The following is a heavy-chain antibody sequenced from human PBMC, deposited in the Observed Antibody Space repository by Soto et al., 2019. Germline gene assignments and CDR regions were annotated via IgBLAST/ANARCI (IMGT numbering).Heavy chain of an antibody. V-gene: IGHV1-18*01. J-gene: IGHJ4*02. Sequence: ASVKVSCKASGYTFTSYGISWVRQAPGQGLEWMGWISAYNGNTNYAQKLQGRVTMTTDTSTSTAYMELRSLRSDDTAVYYCGREVGYSSSHTYYFDYWGQGTLVPVSS. CDR1: GYTFTSYG. CDR3: GREVGYSSSHTYYFDY. CDR2: ISAYNGNT. D-gene: IGHD6-13*01.